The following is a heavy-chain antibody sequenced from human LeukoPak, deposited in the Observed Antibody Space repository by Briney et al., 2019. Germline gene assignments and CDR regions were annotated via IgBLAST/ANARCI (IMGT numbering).Heavy chain of an antibody. V-gene: IGHV3-30*04. CDR2: ISYDGSNK. CDR1: GFTFSSYA. J-gene: IGHJ4*02. D-gene: IGHD4-23*01. CDR3: ARDGTVVTSNYYFDY. Sequence: GRSLRLSCAASGFTFSSYAMRWVRQAPGKGLEWVAVISYDGSNKYYADSVKGRFTISRDNSKNTLYLQMDSLRAEDTAVYYCARDGTVVTSNYYFDYWGQGTLVTVSS.